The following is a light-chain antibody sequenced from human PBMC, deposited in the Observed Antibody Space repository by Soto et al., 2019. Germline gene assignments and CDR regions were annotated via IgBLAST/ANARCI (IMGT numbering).Light chain of an antibody. CDR2: GNI. V-gene: IGLV1-40*01. CDR3: QSYDTRLSGSKV. J-gene: IGLJ2*01. Sequence: QSVLTQPPSVSGAPGQWVTISCTGSSSNIGAGIDVHWYQHLPGTAPKLLIYGNINRPSGVPDRFSGSKSGTSASLSITGLQAEDEADYYCQSYDTRLSGSKVFGGGTKLTVL. CDR1: SSNIGAGID.